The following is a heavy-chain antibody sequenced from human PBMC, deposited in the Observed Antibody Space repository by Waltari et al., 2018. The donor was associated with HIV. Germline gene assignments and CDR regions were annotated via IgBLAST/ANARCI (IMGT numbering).Heavy chain of an antibody. CDR3: AGSKRWELSPYFDY. CDR2: IIPMFGTA. J-gene: IGHJ4*02. CDR1: GGTFSNYA. D-gene: IGHD3-16*02. V-gene: IGHV1-69*01. Sequence: VQLVQSGAEVKKPGSSVKVSCTASGGTFSNYAIYWVRQAPGQGLEWMGGIIPMFGTADYAHKLQGRLTITADEATGTAYMDLSSLRSEDTAIYYCAGSKRWELSPYFDYWGQGTLVTVSS.